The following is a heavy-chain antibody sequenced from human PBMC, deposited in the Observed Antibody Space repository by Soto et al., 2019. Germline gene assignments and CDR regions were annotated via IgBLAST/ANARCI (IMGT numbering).Heavy chain of an antibody. Sequence: WIWIRQPPGKGLEWIGYIDHSGSTYYNPSLKSRVTISVDRSKNQFSLKLSSVTAADTAVYYCARDGGYTYGYHYFDYWGQGTLVTVSS. CDR2: IDHSGST. J-gene: IGHJ4*02. D-gene: IGHD5-18*01. CDR3: ARDGGYTYGYHYFDY. V-gene: IGHV4-30-2*01.